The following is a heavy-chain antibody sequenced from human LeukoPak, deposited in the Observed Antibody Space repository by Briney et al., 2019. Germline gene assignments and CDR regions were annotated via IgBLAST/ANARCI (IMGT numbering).Heavy chain of an antibody. V-gene: IGHV3-23*01. Sequence: PGGSLRLSCAASAFTFSSYAMNWVRQAPGKGLEWVSGISGGGGSTYYADSVKGRFTISRDNAKNTLYLQMNSLRAEDTAVYYCARELRFGELAFDIWGQGTLVTVSS. CDR3: ARELRFGELAFDI. CDR1: AFTFSSYA. D-gene: IGHD3-10*01. CDR2: ISGGGGST. J-gene: IGHJ3*02.